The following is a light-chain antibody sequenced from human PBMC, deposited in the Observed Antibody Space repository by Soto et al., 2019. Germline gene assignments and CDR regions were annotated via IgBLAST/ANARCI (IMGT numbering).Light chain of an antibody. CDR1: SSDVGSYNY. V-gene: IGLV2-14*01. CDR2: EVS. Sequence: QSALTQPASVSGSPGQSITISCTGTSSDVGSYNYVSWCQQHPGKAPKLMIYEVSDRPSGISSRFSGSKSGNTASLTISGLQTEDGADYYCSSYTSSSTLFGTGTKVTVL. CDR3: SSYTSSSTL. J-gene: IGLJ1*01.